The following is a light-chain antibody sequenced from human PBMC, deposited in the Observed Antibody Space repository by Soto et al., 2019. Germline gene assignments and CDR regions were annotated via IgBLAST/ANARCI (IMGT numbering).Light chain of an antibody. J-gene: IGKJ1*01. CDR3: QKYDRAPRT. CDR1: QGINNY. V-gene: IGKV1-27*01. Sequence: EIQITQSPSSLSASVAASVRRTFTSSQGINNYLAWYQQKPGKVPVLLIYSASTLKSGVPSRFSGRGAGTDFTLTISSLQTEDFATYYCQKYDRAPRTFGKGTKVDIK. CDR2: SAS.